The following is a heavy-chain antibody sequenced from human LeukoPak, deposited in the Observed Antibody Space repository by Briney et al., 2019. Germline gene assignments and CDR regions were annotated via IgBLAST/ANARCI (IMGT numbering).Heavy chain of an antibody. D-gene: IGHD3-22*01. CDR1: GFTFDDYA. CDR3: AKVYKPYYESSGYYDY. Sequence: GGSLRLSCAASGFTFDDYAMHWVRQAPGKGLEWVSLISWDGHSSYYADSLKGRFTISRDNSKSSLYLQMNSLRAEDTALYYCAKVYKPYYESSGYYDYWGQGTLVTVS. J-gene: IGHJ4*02. V-gene: IGHV3-43D*03. CDR2: ISWDGHSS.